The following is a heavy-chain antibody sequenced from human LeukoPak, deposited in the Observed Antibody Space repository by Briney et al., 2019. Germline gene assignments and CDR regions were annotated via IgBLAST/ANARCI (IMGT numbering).Heavy chain of an antibody. CDR3: ARDRYYYDSSGYPAY. CDR1: GFTFSSYG. J-gene: IGHJ4*02. Sequence: GGSLRLSCAASGFTFSSYGMHWVRQAPGKGLEWVSYISSSGSTIYYADSVKGRFTISRDNAKNSLYLQMNSLRAEDTAVYYCARDRYYYDSSGYPAYWGQGTLVTVSS. CDR2: ISSSGSTI. D-gene: IGHD3-22*01. V-gene: IGHV3-48*04.